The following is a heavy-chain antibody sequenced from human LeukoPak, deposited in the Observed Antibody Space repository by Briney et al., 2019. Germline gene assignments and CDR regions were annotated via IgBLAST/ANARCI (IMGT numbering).Heavy chain of an antibody. V-gene: IGHV4-39*01. Sequence: SETLSLTCTVFGVSISSSNSYWGWIRQPPGKGLEWIGSIYYSGNTYYNASLKSQVSISIDTSKNQFSLRLTSVTAADTAVYYCARQTGSGLFILPGGQGTLVTVSS. CDR2: IYYSGNT. J-gene: IGHJ4*02. D-gene: IGHD3/OR15-3a*01. CDR1: GVSISSSNSY. CDR3: ARQTGSGLFILP.